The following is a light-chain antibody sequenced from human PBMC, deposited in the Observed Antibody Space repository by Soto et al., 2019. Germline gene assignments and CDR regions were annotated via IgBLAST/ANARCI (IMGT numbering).Light chain of an antibody. CDR3: QHRNNWPPCTS. J-gene: IGKJ4*01. CDR2: DAS. Sequence: EIVLTQSPATLYLSRGDRATLSCRASQNVYSYLAWYQQKPGQAPRLLIYDASNRATGIPARFSDSGSGTDFTLTISSLDSEDVGLYCCQHRNNWPPCTSFGVGTKVEIK. V-gene: IGKV3-11*01. CDR1: QNVYSY.